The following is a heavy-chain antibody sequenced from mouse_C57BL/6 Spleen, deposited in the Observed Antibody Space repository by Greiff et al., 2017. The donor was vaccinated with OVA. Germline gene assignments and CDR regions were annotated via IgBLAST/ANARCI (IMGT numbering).Heavy chain of an antibody. V-gene: IGHV1-59*01. Sequence: QVQLKQPGAELVRPGTSVKLSCKASGYTFTSYWMHWVKQRPGQGLEWIGVIDPSDSYTNYNQKFKGKATLTVDTSSSTAYMQLSSLTSEDSAVYYCASELLRQVANGFAYWGQGTLVTVSA. D-gene: IGHD1-1*01. CDR1: GYTFTSYW. J-gene: IGHJ3*01. CDR2: IDPSDSYT. CDR3: ASELLRQVANGFAY.